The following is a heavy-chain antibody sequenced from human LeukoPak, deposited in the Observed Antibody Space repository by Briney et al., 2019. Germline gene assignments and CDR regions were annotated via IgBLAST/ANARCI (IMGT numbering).Heavy chain of an antibody. CDR3: ARAQAPYYYDSSGRFDY. Sequence: PSETLSLTCAVYGGSFSGYYWSWIRQPPGKGLEWIGEINHSGSTNYNPSLKSRVTISVDTSKNQFSLKLSSVTAADTAVYYCARAQAPYYYDSSGRFDYWGQGTLVTVSS. J-gene: IGHJ4*02. V-gene: IGHV4-34*01. D-gene: IGHD3-22*01. CDR2: INHSGST. CDR1: GGSFSGYY.